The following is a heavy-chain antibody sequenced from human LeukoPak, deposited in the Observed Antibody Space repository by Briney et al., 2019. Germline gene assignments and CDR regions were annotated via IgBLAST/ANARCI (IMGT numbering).Heavy chain of an antibody. J-gene: IGHJ6*02. V-gene: IGHV3-23*01. D-gene: IGHD2-2*01. CDR2: ISGSGGTT. CDR1: GFTFSSHA. CDR3: AKAFSSASCYDHYCYYYGMDV. Sequence: GGSLRLSCAASGFTFSSHAMSWVRQAPGKGLEWVSDISGSGGTTYYADSVKGRFTISRDNSKNTVYLQMNSLRAEDTAVYYCAKAFSSASCYDHYCYYYGMDVWGQGTTVTVSS.